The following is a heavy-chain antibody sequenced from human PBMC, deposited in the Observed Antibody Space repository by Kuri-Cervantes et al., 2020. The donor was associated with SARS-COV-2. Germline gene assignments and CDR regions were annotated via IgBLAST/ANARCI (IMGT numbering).Heavy chain of an antibody. J-gene: IGHJ4*02. CDR1: GYTFTGYY. V-gene: IGHV1-2*02. Sequence: ASVKVSCKASGYTFTGYYIHWVRQAPGQGLEWMGWINPNFGGTNYAQKFQGRVTMTRDTSISTAYMELSRLRSDDTAVYYCARERAGDLIGYWGQGALVTVSS. CDR2: INPNFGGT. D-gene: IGHD7-27*01. CDR3: ARERAGDLIGY.